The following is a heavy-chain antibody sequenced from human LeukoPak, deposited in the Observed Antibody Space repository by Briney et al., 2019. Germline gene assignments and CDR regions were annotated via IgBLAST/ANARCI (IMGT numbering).Heavy chain of an antibody. CDR2: LSGSGSNT. V-gene: IGHV3-23*01. Sequence: GGSLRLSCAASGVTFSIYGMSWVRQAPGKGLEWVSALSGSGSNTFYADSVKGRFTISRDNPKNTLYLQMNSLRAEDTAVYYCAKDLRWGLDYWGQGTLVTVSS. CDR1: GVTFSIYG. D-gene: IGHD2-21*02. CDR3: AKDLRWGLDY. J-gene: IGHJ4*02.